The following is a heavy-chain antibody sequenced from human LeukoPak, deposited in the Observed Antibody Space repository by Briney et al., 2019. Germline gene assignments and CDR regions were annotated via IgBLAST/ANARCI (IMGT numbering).Heavy chain of an antibody. Sequence: GGSLRLSCAASGFTVSSNSMSWVRQAPGKGLEWVSVIYSGGSTFYAASVKGRLTISRDNSKNTLYLQMNSLRAEDTAVYYCARKHYYDSSGFFPPMDYWGQGTLVTVSS. V-gene: IGHV3-66*01. CDR1: GFTVSSNS. CDR2: IYSGGST. D-gene: IGHD3-22*01. CDR3: ARKHYYDSSGFFPPMDY. J-gene: IGHJ4*02.